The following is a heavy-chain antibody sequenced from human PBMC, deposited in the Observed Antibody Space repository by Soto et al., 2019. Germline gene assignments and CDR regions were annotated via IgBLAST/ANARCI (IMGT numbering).Heavy chain of an antibody. Sequence: DSGKVSCKASGYTFTGYYMHWVRQAPGQGLEWMGWINPNSGGTNYAQKFQGRVTMTRDTSISTAYMELSGLRSDDTAVYYCAGWSLGHYYYGMDVWGQGTTVTVYS. CDR3: AGWSLGHYYYGMDV. J-gene: IGHJ6*02. CDR1: GYTFTGYY. CDR2: INPNSGGT. V-gene: IGHV1-2*02. D-gene: IGHD6-19*01.